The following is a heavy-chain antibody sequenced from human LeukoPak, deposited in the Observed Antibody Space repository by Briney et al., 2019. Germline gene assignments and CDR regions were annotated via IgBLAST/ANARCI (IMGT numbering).Heavy chain of an antibody. V-gene: IGHV3-11*01. CDR2: ISSSGSTI. Sequence: GGSLRLSCAASGFTFSDYYMSWIRQAPGKGLEWVSYISSSGSTIYYADSVKGRFTFSRDNAKNSLYLQMNSLRAEDTAVYYCASWGTTTRNDYWGQGTLVTVSS. CDR3: ASWGTTTRNDY. CDR1: GFTFSDYY. D-gene: IGHD1-14*01. J-gene: IGHJ4*02.